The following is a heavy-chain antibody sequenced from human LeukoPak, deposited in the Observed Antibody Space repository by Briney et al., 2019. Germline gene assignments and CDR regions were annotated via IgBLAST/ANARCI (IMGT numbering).Heavy chain of an antibody. CDR3: ASLYGSGSYYPSDY. V-gene: IGHV4-39*07. CDR1: GGSISSSNYY. D-gene: IGHD3-10*01. J-gene: IGHJ4*02. CDR2: IYYSGSA. Sequence: SETLSLTCTVSGGSISSSNYYWGWIRQPPGRGLGWIGTIYYSGSAYYNPSLKSRVTISVDTSKNQFSLKLTSVTAADTAVYYCASLYGSGSYYPSDYWGQGTLVTVSS.